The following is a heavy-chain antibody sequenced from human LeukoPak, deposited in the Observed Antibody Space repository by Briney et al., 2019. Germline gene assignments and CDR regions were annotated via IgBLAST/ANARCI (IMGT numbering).Heavy chain of an antibody. V-gene: IGHV3-33*08. Sequence: GGSLRLSCAASGFTFSSYGMHWVRQAPGKGLEWVAVIWYDGSNKYYADSVKGRFTISRDNSKNTLYLQMNSLRAEDTAVYYCAGDYYGLGSLDYWGQGTLVTVSS. D-gene: IGHD3-10*01. CDR1: GFTFSSYG. J-gene: IGHJ4*02. CDR3: AGDYYGLGSLDY. CDR2: IWYDGSNK.